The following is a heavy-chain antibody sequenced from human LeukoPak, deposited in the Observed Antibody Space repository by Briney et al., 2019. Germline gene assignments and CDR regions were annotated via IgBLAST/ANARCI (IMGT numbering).Heavy chain of an antibody. D-gene: IGHD7-27*01. J-gene: IGHJ3*02. CDR3: ASAANWGSVGAFDM. V-gene: IGHV3-53*01. Sequence: PGESLRLSCAASGFTVSSHYMSWVRQAPGKGLEWVSFIYTGGSSYYADSVKGRFTISRDNSRNTLYLQMNSLRAEDTAVYYCASAANWGSVGAFDMWGQGTMVTVSS. CDR2: IYTGGSS. CDR1: GFTVSSHY.